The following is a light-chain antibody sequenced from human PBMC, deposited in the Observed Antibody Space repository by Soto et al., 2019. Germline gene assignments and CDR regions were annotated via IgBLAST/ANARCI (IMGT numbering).Light chain of an antibody. CDR3: QQRSNWPPIT. J-gene: IGKJ5*01. V-gene: IGKV3-11*01. CDR1: QSVRSK. CDR2: DAS. Sequence: EVVMTQSPDTLSVSPGETVTLSCRASQSVRSKLAWYQQKPSQAPRLLIYDASNRATGIPARFSGSGSGTDFTLTISSLEPEDFAVYYCQQRSNWPPITFGQGTRLEIK.